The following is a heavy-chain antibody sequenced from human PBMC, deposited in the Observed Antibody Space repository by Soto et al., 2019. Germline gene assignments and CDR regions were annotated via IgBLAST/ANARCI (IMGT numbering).Heavy chain of an antibody. J-gene: IGHJ6*02. CDR1: GGTFNNYA. Sequence: QVQLVQSGAEVKKPESSVRVSCKASGGTFNNYAITWVRQAPGQGLEWLGGTIPMFGTTNYAEKFQGRVKITADESTNTDYMELSSLRSEDTAIYYCTRCGIRYHSIGYYLGIDGMDVWGQGTTVIVSS. V-gene: IGHV1-69*12. CDR2: TIPMFGTT. CDR3: TRCGIRYHSIGYYLGIDGMDV. D-gene: IGHD3-22*01.